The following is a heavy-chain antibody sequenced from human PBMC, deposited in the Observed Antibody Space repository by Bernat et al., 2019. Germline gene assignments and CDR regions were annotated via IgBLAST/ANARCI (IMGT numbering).Heavy chain of an antibody. D-gene: IGHD6-19*01. CDR1: GFTFSNAW. V-gene: IGHV3-15*07. CDR2: IKSKTDGGTT. CDR3: TTLTYSSGWYLVY. J-gene: IGHJ4*02. Sequence: EVQLVESGGGLVKPGGSLRLSCAASGFTFSNAWMNWVRQAPGKELEWVGRIKSKTDGGTTDYAAPVKGRFTISRDDSKNTLYLQMNSLKTEDTAVYYCTTLTYSSGWYLVYWGQGTLVTVSS.